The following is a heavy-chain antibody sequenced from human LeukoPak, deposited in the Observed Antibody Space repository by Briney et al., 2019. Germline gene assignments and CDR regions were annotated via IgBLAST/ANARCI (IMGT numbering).Heavy chain of an antibody. CDR2: ISYDGSNK. D-gene: IGHD3-3*01. V-gene: IGHV3-30*18. CDR3: AKEGWRITRFFDI. Sequence: AGNLSLNCAASAFTFSSYGMHWVRQAPGQGLGWVAIISYDGSNKSYADTVKGRFTSARDNSKNTLYLQMNSLRAEDTAVYYWAKEGWRITRFFDIWGQGTMVTVSS. CDR1: AFTFSSYG. J-gene: IGHJ3*02.